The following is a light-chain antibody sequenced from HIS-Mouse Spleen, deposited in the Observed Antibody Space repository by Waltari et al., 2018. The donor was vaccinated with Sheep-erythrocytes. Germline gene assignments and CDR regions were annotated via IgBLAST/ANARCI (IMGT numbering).Light chain of an antibody. J-gene: IGLJ1*01. CDR3: CSYAGSYNYV. CDR1: SSDCGGYNY. Sequence: QSALTQPRSVSGSPGQSVTISRTGTSSDCGGYNYVSWYQQHPGKAPKLMIYDVSKRPSGVPDRFSGSKSGNTASLTISGLQAEDEADYYCCSYAGSYNYVFGTGTKVTVL. V-gene: IGLV2-11*01. CDR2: DVS.